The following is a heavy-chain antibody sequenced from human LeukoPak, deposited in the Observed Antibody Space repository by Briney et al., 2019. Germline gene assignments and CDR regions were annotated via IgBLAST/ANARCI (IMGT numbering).Heavy chain of an antibody. CDR2: ISGGGDTT. D-gene: IGHD6-13*01. V-gene: IGHV3-23*01. CDR3: AKDSRTPWFDP. J-gene: IGHJ5*02. Sequence: GGSLRLSCAASGFTFNSCSMTWVRQAPGKGLEWVSVISGGGDTTYYADSVKGRFTISRDNSENTLYLQMNSLRAEDTAVYYCAKDSRTPWFDPWGQGTLVTVSS. CDR1: GFTFNSCS.